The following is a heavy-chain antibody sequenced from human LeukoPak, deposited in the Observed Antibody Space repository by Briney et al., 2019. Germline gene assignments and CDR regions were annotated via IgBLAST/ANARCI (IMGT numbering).Heavy chain of an antibody. CDR3: ASNQYQLLWEDY. CDR1: GFTFSSYS. Sequence: GGSLRLSCAASGFTFSSYSMNWVRQAPGKGLEWVSSISSSSSYIYYADSVKGRFTISRDNAKNSLYLQMNSLRAEDTAVYYCASNQYQLLWEDYWGQGTLVTVSS. D-gene: IGHD2-2*01. V-gene: IGHV3-21*01. CDR2: ISSSSSYI. J-gene: IGHJ4*02.